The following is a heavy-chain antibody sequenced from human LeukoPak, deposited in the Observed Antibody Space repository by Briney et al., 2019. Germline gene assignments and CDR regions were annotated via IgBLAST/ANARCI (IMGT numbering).Heavy chain of an antibody. CDR1: GFTFSGYG. D-gene: IGHD2-2*01. J-gene: IGHJ4*02. V-gene: IGHV3-30*02. CDR3: ASQMSGTSVSF. CDR2: IHYDGARS. Sequence: GGSLRLSCAASGFTFSGYGMHWVRQAPGKGLEWVAFIHYDGARSYYADSVKGRFTISRDNAKNSLYLQMNSLRAEDTAVYYCASQMSGTSVSFWGQGTLVTVSS.